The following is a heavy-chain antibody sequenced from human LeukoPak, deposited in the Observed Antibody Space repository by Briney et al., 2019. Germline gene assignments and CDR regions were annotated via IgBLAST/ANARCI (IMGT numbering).Heavy chain of an antibody. CDR2: MNPNGGNT. CDR3: ARAYSSGWYAY. Sequence: ASVKVSCKASGYTFTSYDINWVRQATGQGLERVGWMNPNGGNTGYAQKFQGRVTMTRNTSISTAYMELSSLRSEDTAVYYWARAYSSGWYAYWGQGTLVTVSS. J-gene: IGHJ4*02. V-gene: IGHV1-8*01. D-gene: IGHD6-19*01. CDR1: GYTFTSYD.